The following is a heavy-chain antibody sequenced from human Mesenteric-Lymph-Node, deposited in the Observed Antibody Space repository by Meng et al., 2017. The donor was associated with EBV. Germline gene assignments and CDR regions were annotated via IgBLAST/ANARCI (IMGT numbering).Heavy chain of an antibody. CDR1: GFTFSRSW. CDR3: ARDVSTTNWFDP. V-gene: IGHV3-74*01. Sequence: EVQLVEAGGGLVQPGGSLRLSCAASGFTFSRSWMHWVRQVPGKGLVWVSFINSDGTSTTYADSVKGRFTISRDNAKNTLYLQMNSLRVEDTAVYYCARDVSTTNWFDPWGQGTLVTVSS. D-gene: IGHD4-11*01. J-gene: IGHJ5*02. CDR2: INSDGTST.